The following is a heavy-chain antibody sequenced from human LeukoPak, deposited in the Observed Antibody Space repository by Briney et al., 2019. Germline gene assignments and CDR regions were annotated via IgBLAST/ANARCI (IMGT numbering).Heavy chain of an antibody. J-gene: IGHJ4*02. CDR3: AKEFVPGNFHY. Sequence: PGGSLRLSCAASGFTFSSYWMSWVRQAPGKGLEWVANIKQDGSEKYYVDSVKGRLTISRDNAKNSLYLQMNSLRAEDTAIYYCAKEFVPGNFHYWGQGTLVTVSS. V-gene: IGHV3-7*03. D-gene: IGHD2-21*01. CDR1: GFTFSSYW. CDR2: IKQDGSEK.